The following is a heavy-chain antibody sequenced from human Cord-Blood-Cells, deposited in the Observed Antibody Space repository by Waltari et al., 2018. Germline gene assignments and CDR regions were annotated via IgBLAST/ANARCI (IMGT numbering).Heavy chain of an antibody. V-gene: IGHV3-53*02. CDR3: ARGGEGFGFDY. J-gene: IGHJ4*02. Sequence: EVQLVETGGGLIQPGGSLRLSCAASGFHVSSNYMSWVRQAPGKGLGWVSVFHSGGSTYYADSVKGRFTISRDNSKNTLYLQMNSLRAEDTAVYYCARGGEGFGFDYWGQGTLVTVSS. CDR2: FHSGGST. CDR1: GFHVSSNY. D-gene: IGHD3-10*01.